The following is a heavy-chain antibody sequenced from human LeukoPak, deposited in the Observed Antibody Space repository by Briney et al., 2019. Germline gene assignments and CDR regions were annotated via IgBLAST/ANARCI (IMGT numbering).Heavy chain of an antibody. D-gene: IGHD6-19*01. J-gene: IGHJ4*02. CDR3: ARDLGTGYSSGWYDY. V-gene: IGHV3-48*01. CDR1: GFTFSSYS. Sequence: GGSLRLSCAASGFTFSSYSMNRVRQAPGKGLEWVSYISSSSTIYYADSVKGRFTISRDNAKNSLYLQMNSLRAEDTAVYYCARDLGTGYSSGWYDYWGQGTLVTVSS. CDR2: ISSSSTI.